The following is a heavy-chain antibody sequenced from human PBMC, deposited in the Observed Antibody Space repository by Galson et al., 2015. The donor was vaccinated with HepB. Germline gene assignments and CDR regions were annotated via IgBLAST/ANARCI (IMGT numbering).Heavy chain of an antibody. V-gene: IGHV3-66*01. J-gene: IGHJ6*02. CDR3: ARGVYSSSWYVLEVVGPYYYYGMDV. CDR2: IYSGGST. CDR1: GFTVSSNY. D-gene: IGHD6-13*01. Sequence: SLRLSCAASGFTVSSNYMSWVRQAPGKGLEWVSVIYSGGSTYYADSVKGRFTISRDNSKNTLYLQMNSLRAEDTAVYYCARGVYSSSWYVLEVVGPYYYYGMDVWGQGTTVTVSS.